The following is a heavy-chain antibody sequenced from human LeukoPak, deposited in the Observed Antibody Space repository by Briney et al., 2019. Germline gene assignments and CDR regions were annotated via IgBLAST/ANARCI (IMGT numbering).Heavy chain of an antibody. D-gene: IGHD3-3*01. CDR3: AKSDWIGYSAFDY. J-gene: IGHJ4*02. CDR2: ISGRGRST. Sequence: PGGSLRLSCAASGFTFSSYEMNWVRQAPGKGLEWVSTISGRGRSTYYADSVKGRFIISRDNSKNTLHLQMNSLRTEDTAVYYCAKSDWIGYSAFDYWGQGTLVTVSS. CDR1: GFTFSSYE. V-gene: IGHV3-23*01.